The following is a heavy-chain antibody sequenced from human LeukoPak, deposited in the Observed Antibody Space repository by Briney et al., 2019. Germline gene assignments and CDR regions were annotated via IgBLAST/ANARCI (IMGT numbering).Heavy chain of an antibody. CDR1: SGSLSGYY. Sequence: SETLSLTCAVYSGSLSGYYWSWIRQPPGKGLEWIGEINHSGGTNYNPSLKSRVTIAVDTSKNQFSLKLSSVTAADTAVYYCARLYCSGGSCYYYYMDVWGIGTTVTISS. D-gene: IGHD2-15*01. CDR2: INHSGGT. CDR3: ARLYCSGGSCYYYYMDV. V-gene: IGHV4-34*01. J-gene: IGHJ6*03.